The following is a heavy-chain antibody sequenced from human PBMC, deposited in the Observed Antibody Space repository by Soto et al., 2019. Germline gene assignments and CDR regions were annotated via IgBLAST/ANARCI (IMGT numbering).Heavy chain of an antibody. CDR1: GYTFTSYG. CDR2: ISSYNGNT. Sequence: GASVKVSCKASGYTFTSYGISWVRQAPGQGLEWFGWISSYNGNTNYAQKLQGRVTMTTDTSTSTAYMELRSLRSDDTAVYYCARDRGYDSSVGSGPDDAFDIWGQGTMVTVSS. V-gene: IGHV1-18*01. CDR3: ARDRGYDSSVGSGPDDAFDI. J-gene: IGHJ3*02. D-gene: IGHD3-22*01.